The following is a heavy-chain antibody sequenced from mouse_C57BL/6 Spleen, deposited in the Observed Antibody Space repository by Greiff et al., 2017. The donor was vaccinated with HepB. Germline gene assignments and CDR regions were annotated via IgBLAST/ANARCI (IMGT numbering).Heavy chain of an antibody. J-gene: IGHJ3*01. CDR3: TRDRGYYGGFAY. V-gene: IGHV5-9-1*02. CDR1: GFTFSSYA. D-gene: IGHD1-1*01. Sequence: EVQLVESGEGLVKPGGSLKLSCAASGFTFSSYAMSWVRQTPEKRLEWVAYISSGGDYIYYADTVKGRFTISRDNARNTLYLQMSSLKSEDTAMYYCTRDRGYYGGFAYWGQGTLVTVSA. CDR2: ISSGGDYI.